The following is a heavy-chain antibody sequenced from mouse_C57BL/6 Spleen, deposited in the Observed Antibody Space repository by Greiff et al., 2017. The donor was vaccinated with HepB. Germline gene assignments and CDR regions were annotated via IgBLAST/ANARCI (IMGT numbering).Heavy chain of an antibody. Sequence: EVKLVESGGGLVKPGGSLKLSCAASGFTFSDYGMHWVRQAPEKGLEWVAYISSGSSTIYYADTVKGRFTISRDNAKNTLFLQMTSLRSEDTAMYYCAREGDYHWYFDVWGTGTTVTVSS. D-gene: IGHD2-4*01. CDR2: ISSGSSTI. J-gene: IGHJ1*03. V-gene: IGHV5-17*01. CDR3: AREGDYHWYFDV. CDR1: GFTFSDYG.